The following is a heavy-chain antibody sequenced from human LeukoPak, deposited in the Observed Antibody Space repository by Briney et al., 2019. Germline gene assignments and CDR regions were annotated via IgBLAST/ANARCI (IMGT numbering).Heavy chain of an antibody. CDR2: ISYDGSNK. J-gene: IGHJ4*02. CDR1: GFTFSSYA. CDR3: AKVPYDYGEEGPIDY. D-gene: IGHD4-17*01. Sequence: PGGSLRLSCAASGFTFSSYAMSWVRQAPGKGLEWVAVISYDGSNKYYADSVKGRFTISRDNSKNTLYLQMNSLRAEDTAVYYCAKVPYDYGEEGPIDYWGQGTLVTVSS. V-gene: IGHV3-30*18.